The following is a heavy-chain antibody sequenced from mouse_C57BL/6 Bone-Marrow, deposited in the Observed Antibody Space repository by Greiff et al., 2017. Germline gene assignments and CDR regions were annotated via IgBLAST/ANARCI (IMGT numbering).Heavy chain of an antibody. CDR3: ARFYDGYPPWFAY. CDR2: IDPANGNT. Sequence: EVQLQQSVAELVRPGASVKLSCTASGFNIKNTYMHWVKQRPEQGLEWIGRIDPANGNTKYAPKFQGKATITADTSSNTAYLQLGSLASEDTAIYYCARFYDGYPPWFAYWGQGTLVTVSA. V-gene: IGHV14-3*01. CDR1: GFNIKNTY. J-gene: IGHJ3*01. D-gene: IGHD2-3*01.